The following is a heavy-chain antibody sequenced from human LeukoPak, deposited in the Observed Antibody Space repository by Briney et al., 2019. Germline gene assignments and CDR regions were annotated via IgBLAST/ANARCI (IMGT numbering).Heavy chain of an antibody. CDR1: GFTFSSYS. D-gene: IGHD6-13*01. J-gene: IGHJ6*03. CDR2: ISSSSSTI. V-gene: IGHV3-48*01. CDR3: AREAIAAAGSYYYMDV. Sequence: GGSLRLSCAASGFTFSSYSMNWVRQAPGKGLEWVSYISSSSSTIYYADSVKGRFTISRDNAKNSLYLQMNSLRAEDTAVYYCAREAIAAAGSYYYMDVWGKGTTVTVSS.